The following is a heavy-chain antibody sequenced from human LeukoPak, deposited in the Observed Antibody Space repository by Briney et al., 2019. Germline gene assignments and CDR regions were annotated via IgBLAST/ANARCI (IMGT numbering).Heavy chain of an antibody. CDR1: GFTFNNYA. Sequence: GGSLRLSCAASGFTFNNYAIYWVRQAPGKGLEWVAVISYDGSNKYYADPVKGRFTISRDNSKNTLYLQMNSLRAEDTAVYYCARAAYTYFDFRSGFPMDVWGKGTTVTVS. CDR2: ISYDGSNK. V-gene: IGHV3-30-3*01. CDR3: ARAAYTYFDFRSGFPMDV. J-gene: IGHJ6*03. D-gene: IGHD3-3*01.